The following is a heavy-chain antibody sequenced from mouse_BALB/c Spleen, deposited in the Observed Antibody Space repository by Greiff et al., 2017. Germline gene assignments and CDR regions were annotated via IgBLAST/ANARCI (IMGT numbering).Heavy chain of an antibody. CDR1: GYTFTSYW. CDR2: IYPGDGDT. V-gene: IGHV1-87*01. CDR3: ARYYYGSSPYAMDY. D-gene: IGHD1-1*01. Sequence: QVQLQQSGAELARPGASVKLSCKASGYTFTSYWMQWVKQRPGQGLEWIGAIYPGDGDTRYTQKFKGKATLTADKSSSTAYMQLSSLASEDSAVYYCARYYYGSSPYAMDYWGQGTSVTVSS. J-gene: IGHJ4*01.